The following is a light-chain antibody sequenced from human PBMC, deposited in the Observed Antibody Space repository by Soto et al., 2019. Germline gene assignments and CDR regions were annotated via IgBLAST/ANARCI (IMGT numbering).Light chain of an antibody. V-gene: IGLV2-14*01. CDR3: SSFRSTYTPWV. Sequence: QSALTQPASVSGSPGQSITISCTGTSSDVGGYSYVSWYQQHPGKAPKLMIYDVSNRPSGVSNRFSGSKSGNTASLTISGLQAEDEADYYCSSFRSTYTPWVFGGGTKLTVL. J-gene: IGLJ3*02. CDR1: SSDVGGYSY. CDR2: DVS.